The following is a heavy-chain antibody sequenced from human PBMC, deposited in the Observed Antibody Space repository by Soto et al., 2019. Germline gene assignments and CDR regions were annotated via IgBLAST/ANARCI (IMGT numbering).Heavy chain of an antibody. CDR2: INPSGGST. Sequence: GASVKVSCKASGYTFTSYYMHWVRQAPGQGLEWMGIINPSGGSTSYAQKFQGRVTMTRDTSTSTVYMELSSLRSEDTAVYYCARDLLPYSSSWYWFDPWGQATQVTVSS. D-gene: IGHD6-13*01. J-gene: IGHJ5*02. CDR3: ARDLLPYSSSWYWFDP. V-gene: IGHV1-46*01. CDR1: GYTFTSYY.